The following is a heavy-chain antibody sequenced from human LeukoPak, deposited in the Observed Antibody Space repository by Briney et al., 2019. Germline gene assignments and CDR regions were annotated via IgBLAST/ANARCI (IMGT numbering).Heavy chain of an antibody. Sequence: PSETLSLTCTVSGGSISSYYWSWIRQPAGKGLEWIGRIYTSGSTNYNPSLKSRVTMSVDTSKNQFSLKLSSVTAADTAVYYCAREPTDYYGSGSSRVYYYYYMDVWGKGTTVTISS. CDR1: GGSISSYY. D-gene: IGHD3-10*01. CDR3: AREPTDYYGSGSSRVYYYYYMDV. V-gene: IGHV4-4*07. CDR2: IYTSGST. J-gene: IGHJ6*03.